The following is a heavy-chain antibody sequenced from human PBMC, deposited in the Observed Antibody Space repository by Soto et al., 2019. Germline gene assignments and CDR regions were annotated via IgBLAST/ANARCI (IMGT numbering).Heavy chain of an antibody. J-gene: IGHJ6*02. D-gene: IGHD6-13*01. CDR1: GFTFRSYA. CDR2: ISYDGSNK. Sequence: QVQLVESGGGVVQPGRSLRLSCAASGFTFRSYAMHWVRQAPGKGLEWVAVISYDGSNKYYADSVKGRFTISRDNSKNTLYLQMNSLRAEDTAVYYCARDRIAAAGTYYYYGMDVWGQGTTVTVSS. V-gene: IGHV3-30-3*01. CDR3: ARDRIAAAGTYYYYGMDV.